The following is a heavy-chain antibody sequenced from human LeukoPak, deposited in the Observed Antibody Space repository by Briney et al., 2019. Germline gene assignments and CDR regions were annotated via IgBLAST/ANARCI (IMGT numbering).Heavy chain of an antibody. D-gene: IGHD3-10*01. V-gene: IGHV3-48*03. CDR1: GFTFSSYE. CDR2: ISNSGRTI. J-gene: IGHJ4*02. Sequence: GGSLRLSCAASGFTFSSYEMNWVSQAPGKGLEWVSYISNSGRTIYYADSVEGRFTISRDNAKNSLYLQTNSLRAEDTAVYYCARVTRYSSGSYIHFGYWGQGTLVTVSS. CDR3: ARVTRYSSGSYIHFGY.